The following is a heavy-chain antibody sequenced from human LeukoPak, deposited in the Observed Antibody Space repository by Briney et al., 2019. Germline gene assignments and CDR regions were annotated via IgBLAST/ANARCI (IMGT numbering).Heavy chain of an antibody. CDR3: AKIVPAATID. J-gene: IGHJ4*02. CDR1: GFTFSSYW. Sequence: GGSLRLSCAASGFTFSSYWMSWVRQAPGKGLEWVANIKQDGSEKYYVDSVKGRFTISRDNSKNTLYLQMNNLRAEDTAVYYCAKIVPAATIDWGQGTLVTVSS. CDR2: IKQDGSEK. D-gene: IGHD2-2*01. V-gene: IGHV3-7*03.